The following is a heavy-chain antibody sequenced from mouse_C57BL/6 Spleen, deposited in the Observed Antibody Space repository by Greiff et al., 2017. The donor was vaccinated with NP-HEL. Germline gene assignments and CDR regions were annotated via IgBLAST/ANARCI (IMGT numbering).Heavy chain of an antibody. V-gene: IGHV5-17*01. CDR1: GFTFSDYG. CDR2: ISSGSSTI. Sequence: DVMLVESGGGLVKPGGSLKLSCAASGFTFSDYGMHWVRQAPEKGLEWVAYISSGSSTIYYADTVKGRFTISRDNAKNTLFLQMTSLRSEDTAMYYCARGEGWYFDVWGTGTTVTVSS. CDR3: ARGEGWYFDV. J-gene: IGHJ1*03.